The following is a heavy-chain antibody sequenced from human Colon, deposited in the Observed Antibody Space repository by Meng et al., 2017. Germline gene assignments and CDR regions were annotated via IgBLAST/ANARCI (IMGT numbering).Heavy chain of an antibody. D-gene: IGHD6-19*01. CDR1: GYSFSNYG. CDR2: ISAYDGET. J-gene: IGHJ3*02. Sequence: ASVKVSCKPSGYSFSNYGVGWVRQAPGQGLEWMGWISAYDGETKHAQKLQDRVTFPTDTSTSTAYMELSGLRPDDTAVYYCARDPYGTLAGQYSGDIWGQGTLVTVSS. CDR3: ARDPYGTLAGQYSGDI. V-gene: IGHV1-18*04.